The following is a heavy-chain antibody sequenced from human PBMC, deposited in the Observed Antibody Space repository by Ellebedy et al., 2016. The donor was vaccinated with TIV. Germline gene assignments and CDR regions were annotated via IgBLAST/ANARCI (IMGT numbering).Heavy chain of an antibody. V-gene: IGHV3-15*01. J-gene: IGHJ6*02. CDR3: AAGGYYATYYAMDV. CDR2: IKSKADGEIR. CDR1: GFTFNTAW. Sequence: GESLKISCATSGFTFNTAWVTWVRQAPGKGLEWVARIKSKADGEIRHYSAPVKGRFTISRDDSKNSLYLQMDSLKIEDTAAYYCAAGGYYATYYAMDVWGQGTTVTVSS. D-gene: IGHD3-3*01.